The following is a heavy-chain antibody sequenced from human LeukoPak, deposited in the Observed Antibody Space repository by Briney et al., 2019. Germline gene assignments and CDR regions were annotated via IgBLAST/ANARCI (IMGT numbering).Heavy chain of an antibody. Sequence: PSETLSLTCAVYGGSFSGYYWSWIRQPPGKGLEWIGEINHSGSTNYNPSLKSRVTISVDTSKNQFSLKLSSVTAADTAVYYCARLPMFGYCSGGSCYTPSRRGYYYYMDVWGKGTTVTVSS. J-gene: IGHJ6*03. CDR1: GGSFSGYY. V-gene: IGHV4-34*01. CDR3: ARLPMFGYCSGGSCYTPSRRGYYYYMDV. D-gene: IGHD2-15*01. CDR2: INHSGST.